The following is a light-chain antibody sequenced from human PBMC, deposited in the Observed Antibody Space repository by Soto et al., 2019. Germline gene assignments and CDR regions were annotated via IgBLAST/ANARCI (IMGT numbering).Light chain of an antibody. CDR3: QQRSYWPFT. CDR1: QSVSSKY. Sequence: EIVLTQSPGTLSLSPGERATLSCRASQSVSSKYLAWYQQKPGQAPRVLIYGTSIRASGVPERFSGGGSGTDFTLTITRLEPEDFAVYYCQQRSYWPFTFGPGTTVHF. V-gene: IGKV3D-20*02. CDR2: GTS. J-gene: IGKJ3*01.